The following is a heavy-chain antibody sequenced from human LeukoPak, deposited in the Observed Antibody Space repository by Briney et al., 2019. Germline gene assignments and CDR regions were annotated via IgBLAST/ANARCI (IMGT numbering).Heavy chain of an antibody. D-gene: IGHD6-6*01. CDR1: GYNFNVFY. Sequence: ASVKVSCKASGYNFNVFYIHWVRQAPGQGLEWMGRIYPDSGNTDYAQNFHGRVTMTRDTSASTAYMELSRLRSDDTAVYFCARFSPYSSSSGGAYWGQGTLVTVPS. CDR2: IYPDSGNT. J-gene: IGHJ4*02. CDR3: ARFSPYSSSSGGAY. V-gene: IGHV1-2*02.